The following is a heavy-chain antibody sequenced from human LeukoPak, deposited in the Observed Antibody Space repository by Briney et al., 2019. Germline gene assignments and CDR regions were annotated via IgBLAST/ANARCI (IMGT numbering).Heavy chain of an antibody. CDR1: GFTFSSYA. J-gene: IGHJ5*02. CDR2: ISGSGGST. CDR3: AKAIAVLRYFDWLVSWSDP. Sequence: LPGVSLRLSCAASGFTFSSYAMSWVRQAPGKGLEWVSAISGSGGSTYYADSVKGRFTISRDNSKNTLYLQMNSLRAEDTAVYYCAKAIAVLRYFDWLVSWSDPWGQGTLVTVSS. D-gene: IGHD3-9*01. V-gene: IGHV3-23*01.